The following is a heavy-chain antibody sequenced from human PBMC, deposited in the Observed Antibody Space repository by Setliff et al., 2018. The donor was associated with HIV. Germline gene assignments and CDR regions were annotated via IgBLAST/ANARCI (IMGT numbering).Heavy chain of an antibody. J-gene: IGHJ3*02. V-gene: IGHV4-31*11. Sequence: SETLSLTCAVSGGSMSSGGYYWNWIRLQPGKGMERIGHIYYSGSTKYNPSLKSRVAISVDTSKDQRSFTVSSVTASDTAIYYCARDCSSWSGGPNVASDIWGPVTMVTVSS. CDR3: ARDCSSWSGGPNVASDI. CDR1: GGSMSSGGYY. D-gene: IGHD6-13*01. CDR2: IYYSGST.